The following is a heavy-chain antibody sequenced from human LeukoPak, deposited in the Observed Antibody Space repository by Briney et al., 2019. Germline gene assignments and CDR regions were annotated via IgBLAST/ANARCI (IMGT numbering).Heavy chain of an antibody. J-gene: IGHJ6*02. CDR2: IIPILGIA. CDR1: GGTFSSYA. CDR3: ARDTPRPPGQVVVPAAAPHYYGMDV. D-gene: IGHD2-2*01. V-gene: IGHV1-69*04. Sequence: GSSVKVSCKASGGTFSSYAISWVRQAPGQGLEWMGRIIPILGIANYAQKFQGRVTITADKSTSTAYMELSSLRSEDTAVYYCARDTPRPPGQVVVPAAAPHYYGMDVWGQGTTVTVSS.